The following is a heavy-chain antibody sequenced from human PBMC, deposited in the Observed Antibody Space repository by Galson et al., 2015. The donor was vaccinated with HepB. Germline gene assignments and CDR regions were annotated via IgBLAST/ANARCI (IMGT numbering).Heavy chain of an antibody. D-gene: IGHD7-27*01. CDR3: ASEGWGSFEF. V-gene: IGHV3-21*01. J-gene: IGHJ4*02. Sequence: SLRLSCAAPDFTFTTYTMNWVRQAPGKGLEWVSSISGNTDYIYYADSLKGRFTISRDNAKNSLYLQMNSLRAEDTAVYYCASEGWGSFEFWGQGTLVTVSS. CDR1: DFTFTTYT. CDR2: ISGNTDYI.